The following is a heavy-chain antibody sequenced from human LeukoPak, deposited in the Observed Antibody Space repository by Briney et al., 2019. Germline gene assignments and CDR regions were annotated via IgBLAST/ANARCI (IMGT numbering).Heavy chain of an antibody. CDR1: GGSFSGYY. D-gene: IGHD6-13*01. V-gene: IGHV4-34*01. Sequence: PSETLSLTCAVYGGSFSGYYWSWIRQPPGKGLEWIGEINHSGSTNYNPSLKGRVTISVDTSKNQFSLKLSSVTAADTAVYYCASYGIAAAGNEAFDIWGQGTMVTVSS. J-gene: IGHJ3*02. CDR2: INHSGST. CDR3: ASYGIAAAGNEAFDI.